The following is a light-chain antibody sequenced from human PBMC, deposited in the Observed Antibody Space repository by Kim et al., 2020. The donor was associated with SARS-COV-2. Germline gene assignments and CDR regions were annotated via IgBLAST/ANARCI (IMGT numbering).Light chain of an antibody. CDR2: GAS. V-gene: IGKV1-27*01. J-gene: IGKJ1*01. CDR3: QKYNSAPRT. Sequence: DIQMTQSPSSLSASVGDRVTITCRASQGISNYLAWYQQKPGKVPKLLIHGASTLHSGVPSRFSGSGSGTDFTLTISSLQPEDVATYYCQKYNSAPRTFGQGTKVEIK. CDR1: QGISNY.